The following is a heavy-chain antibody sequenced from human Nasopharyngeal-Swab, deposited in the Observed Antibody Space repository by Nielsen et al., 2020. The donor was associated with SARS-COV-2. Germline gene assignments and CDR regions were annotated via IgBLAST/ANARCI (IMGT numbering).Heavy chain of an antibody. J-gene: IGHJ4*02. V-gene: IGHV1-24*01. Sequence: ASLKVSCKVSGYTLTGLSMHWVRQAPGKGLEWMGGFDPEDGETIYAQKFQGRVTMTEDTSTDTAYMELSSLRSEDTAVYYCATYPLRSGYYTGREFDYWGQGTLVTVSS. CDR1: GYTLTGLS. D-gene: IGHD3-3*01. CDR2: FDPEDGET. CDR3: ATYPLRSGYYTGREFDY.